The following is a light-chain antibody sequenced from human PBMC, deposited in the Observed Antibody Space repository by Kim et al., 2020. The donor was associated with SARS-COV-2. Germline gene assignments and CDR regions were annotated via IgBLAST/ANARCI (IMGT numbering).Light chain of an antibody. J-gene: IGKJ3*01. V-gene: IGKV1-33*01. Sequence: SLGDRITITCQASQDITRNLNWYQQRPGKAPKLLIYDASNLTTGVPSRFSGSGSGTEFVFSISRLQPEDVATYYCQHYDNSPSFTFGPGTKVDIK. CDR1: QDITRN. CDR3: QHYDNSPSFT. CDR2: DAS.